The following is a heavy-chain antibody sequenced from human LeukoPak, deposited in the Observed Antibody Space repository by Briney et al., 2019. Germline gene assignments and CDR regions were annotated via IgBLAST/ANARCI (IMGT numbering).Heavy chain of an antibody. J-gene: IGHJ4*02. Sequence: PSETLSLTCTVSGYSISSGYYWGWIRQPPGKGLEWIGSIYHSGSTYYNPSLKSRVTISVDTSKNQFSLKLSSVTAADTAVYYCARGGADYYDSSGYHTAYFDYWGQGTLVTVSS. V-gene: IGHV4-38-2*02. CDR2: IYHSGST. CDR1: GYSISSGYY. D-gene: IGHD3-22*01. CDR3: ARGGADYYDSSGYHTAYFDY.